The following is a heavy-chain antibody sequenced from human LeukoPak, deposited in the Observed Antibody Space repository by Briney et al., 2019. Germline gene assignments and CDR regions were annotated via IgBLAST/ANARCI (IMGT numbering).Heavy chain of an antibody. J-gene: IGHJ5*02. CDR3: ASSGAAVAALWGGDRVGWFDP. CDR1: GFTFSSYTM. V-gene: IGHV4-4*02. CDR2: IYHSGGT. Sequence: GSLRLSCAASGFTFSSYTMSWVRQHPGKGREWVAEIYHSGGTNYNPSLKSRVTTSVDKSKNQFSLKRSSATAADTAVYYCASSGAAVAALWGGDRVGWFDPWGQGTLVTVSS. D-gene: IGHD6-19*01.